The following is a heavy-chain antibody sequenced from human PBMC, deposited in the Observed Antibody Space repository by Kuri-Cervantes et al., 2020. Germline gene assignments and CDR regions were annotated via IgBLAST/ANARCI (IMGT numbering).Heavy chain of an antibody. J-gene: IGHJ4*02. D-gene: IGHD5-12*01. CDR2: ISWNGDII. V-gene: IGHV3-9*01. Sequence: GGSLRLSCAASGFTFDNYAMHWVRQAPGKGLEWVSGISWNGDIIGYADSVKGRFTISRDNAKNSLYLQMNSLRAEDTAVYYCARDGSGWLRLVDYWGQGTLVTVSS. CDR1: GFTFDNYA. CDR3: ARDGSGWLRLVDY.